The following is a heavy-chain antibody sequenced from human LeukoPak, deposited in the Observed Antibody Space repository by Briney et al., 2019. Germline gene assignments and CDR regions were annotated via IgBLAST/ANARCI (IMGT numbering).Heavy chain of an antibody. J-gene: IGHJ6*03. D-gene: IGHD3-22*01. V-gene: IGHV3-74*01. CDR2: INPDGSTI. CDR3: ARGPGGRRGYYPLEDYYYYHYMDV. CDR1: GFTFSTYW. Sequence: GGSLRHTCAASGFTFSTYWLHWVRQTPRKGLVWVSGINPDGSTIYYADSVKGRFTISRDNAMDTLYLQMNSLRADDTAVYYCARGPGGRRGYYPLEDYYYYHYMDVWGKGTTVTVSS.